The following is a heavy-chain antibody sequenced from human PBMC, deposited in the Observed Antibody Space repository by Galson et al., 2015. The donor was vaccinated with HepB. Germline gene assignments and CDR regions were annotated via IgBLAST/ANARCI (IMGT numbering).Heavy chain of an antibody. V-gene: IGHV1-2*02. J-gene: IGHJ6*03. Sequence: SVKVSCKASGYTFTGYYIHWVRQAPGQGLEWMGWINPDSGGTNYAQKFQGRVTMTRDTSISTAYMELSRLRSDDTAVYYCARSPLVYGSGNYNSNFYYYYYMDAWGKGTTVTVSS. CDR3: ARSPLVYGSGNYNSNFYYYYYMDA. CDR1: GYTFTGYY. D-gene: IGHD3-10*01. CDR2: INPDSGGT.